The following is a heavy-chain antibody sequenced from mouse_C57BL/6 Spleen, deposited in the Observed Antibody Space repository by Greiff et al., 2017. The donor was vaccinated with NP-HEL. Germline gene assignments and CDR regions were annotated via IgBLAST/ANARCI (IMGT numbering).Heavy chain of an antibody. CDR1: GFTFSDYY. J-gene: IGHJ1*03. Sequence: EVMLVESEGGLVQPGSSMKLSCTASGFTFSDYYMAWVRQVPEKGLEWVANINYDGSSTYYLDSLKSRFIISRDNAKNILYLQMSSLKSEDTATYYCARDKGYYYGTSYFDVWGTGTTVTVSS. V-gene: IGHV5-16*01. CDR2: INYDGSST. D-gene: IGHD1-1*01. CDR3: ARDKGYYYGTSYFDV.